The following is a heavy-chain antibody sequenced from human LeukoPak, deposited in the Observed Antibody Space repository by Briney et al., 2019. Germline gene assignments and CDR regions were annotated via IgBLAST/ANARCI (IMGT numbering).Heavy chain of an antibody. Sequence: SETLSLTCTVSGGSISSGSYCWSWIRQPAGQGLEWIVRIYGSGSTNYNPSLKRRATTSVDTSKNQFSLKMNSVPEAHTPVYYCARDQGFRVGLDGFDVWGEGTVVTVSS. CDR3: ARDQGFRVGLDGFDV. CDR2: IYGSGST. J-gene: IGHJ3*01. V-gene: IGHV4-61*02. D-gene: IGHD3-3*01. CDR1: GGSISSGSYC.